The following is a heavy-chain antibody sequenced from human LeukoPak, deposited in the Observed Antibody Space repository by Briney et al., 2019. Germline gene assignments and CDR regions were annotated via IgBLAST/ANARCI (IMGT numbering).Heavy chain of an antibody. CDR2: IYQTGST. Sequence: PSGTLSLTCAISGGSISSDNWWSWVRQPPGKGLEWIGEIYQTGSTNYNPSLKSRVAISVDKSKNQFSLKLSSVTAADTAAYYCARDRGSAAATYYFDYWGQGTLVTVSS. CDR3: ARDRGSAAATYYFDY. CDR1: GGSISSDNW. D-gene: IGHD6-13*01. J-gene: IGHJ4*02. V-gene: IGHV4-4*02.